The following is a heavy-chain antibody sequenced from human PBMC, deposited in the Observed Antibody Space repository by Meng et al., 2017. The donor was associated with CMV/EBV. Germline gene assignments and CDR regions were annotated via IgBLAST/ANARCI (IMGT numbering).Heavy chain of an antibody. CDR1: GFTFSSYG. D-gene: IGHD3-3*01. J-gene: IGHJ5*02. CDR2: ISYDGSNK. CDR3: AKDRITIFGVNWFDP. V-gene: IGHV3-30*18. Sequence: SGFTFSSYGMHWVRQAPGKVLEWVAVISYDGSNKYYADSVKGRFTISRDNSKNTLYLQMNSLRAEDTAVYYCAKDRITIFGVNWFDPWGQGTLVTVSS.